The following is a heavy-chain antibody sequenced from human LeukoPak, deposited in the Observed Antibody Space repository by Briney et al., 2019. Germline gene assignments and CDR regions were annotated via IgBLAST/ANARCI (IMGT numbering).Heavy chain of an antibody. CDR2: ISYAGSDT. Sequence: PGGSLRLSCAASGFTFSNYAMHWVRQAPGKGLEWVAVISYAGSDTYYADSVKGRVTISRDNSKNTLYLQMNSLRAEDTAVYYCARDRGSTSWYYFDYWGQGTLVTVSS. V-gene: IGHV3-30*04. D-gene: IGHD6-13*01. CDR3: ARDRGSTSWYYFDY. J-gene: IGHJ4*02. CDR1: GFTFSNYA.